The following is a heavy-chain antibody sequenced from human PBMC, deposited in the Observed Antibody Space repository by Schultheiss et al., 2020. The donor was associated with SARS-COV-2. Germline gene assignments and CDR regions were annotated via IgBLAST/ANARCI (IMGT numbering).Heavy chain of an antibody. CDR3: ARRGDYGDYVDY. J-gene: IGHJ4*02. Sequence: SETLSLTCTVSGVSVTTYCWSWIRRPPGKGLEWIGFIHDSGSTNYNPSLTSRVTISVDTSKNQFSLKLTSVTAADTAVYYCARRGDYGDYVDYWGQGTLVTVSS. V-gene: IGHV4-59*08. CDR2: IHDSGST. D-gene: IGHD4-17*01. CDR1: GVSVTTYC.